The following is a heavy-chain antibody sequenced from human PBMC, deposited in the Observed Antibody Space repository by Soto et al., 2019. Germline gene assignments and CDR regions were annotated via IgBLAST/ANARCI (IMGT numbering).Heavy chain of an antibody. D-gene: IGHD6-6*01. CDR1: TYTYNTHY. V-gene: IGHV1-46*02. Sequence: ASVKVSCKSSTYTYNTHYIHWVRQAPGQGLEWVGVINPSVGSTNYAQKFQGRVTMTRDTSTTTFYMEVTSLTSEDTAVYYCVGGSASGVDHWGQGXLVTVSS. CDR2: INPSVGST. CDR3: VGGSASGVDH. J-gene: IGHJ4*02.